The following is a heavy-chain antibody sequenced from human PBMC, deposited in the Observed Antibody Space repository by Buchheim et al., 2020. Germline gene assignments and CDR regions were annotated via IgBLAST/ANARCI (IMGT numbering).Heavy chain of an antibody. J-gene: IGHJ6*02. Sequence: EVQLVESGGGLIQPGGSLRLSCAASGFTFNTYSINWVRQAPGKGLEWISYISNSGDTIFYADSVKGRFTVSRDNAKNSLYLQMNSLRAEDTAVYYCARGDYYGMDVWGQGTT. V-gene: IGHV3-48*01. CDR2: ISNSGDTI. CDR3: ARGDYYGMDV. CDR1: GFTFNTYS.